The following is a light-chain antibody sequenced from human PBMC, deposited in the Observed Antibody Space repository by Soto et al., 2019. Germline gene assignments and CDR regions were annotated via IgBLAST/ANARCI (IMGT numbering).Light chain of an antibody. CDR3: QQYNTWPPLFP. J-gene: IGKJ3*01. CDR2: GAS. Sequence: EIVMTQSPATLSVSPGERATLSCRASQSVSTSLAWYQQKPGQAPRLLIYGASTRATGIPARFSGSGSGTEFTLTISSLQSEDFAVYYCQQYNTWPPLFPFGPGTKVDIK. V-gene: IGKV3-15*01. CDR1: QSVSTS.